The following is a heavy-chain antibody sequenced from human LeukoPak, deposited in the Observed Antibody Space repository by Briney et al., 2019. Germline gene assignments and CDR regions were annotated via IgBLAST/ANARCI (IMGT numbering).Heavy chain of an antibody. CDR2: ISGSGSTT. Sequence: GGSLRLSCAASGFTFSTYAMNWVRQAPGEGLEWVSVISGSGSTTYYADSVKGRFTISRDNSKNTLSLQMNSLRAEDTAVYYCATSFGPVIAAAGTGADWGQGTLVTVSS. J-gene: IGHJ4*02. CDR1: GFTFSTYA. D-gene: IGHD6-13*01. CDR3: ATSFGPVIAAAGTGAD. V-gene: IGHV3-23*01.